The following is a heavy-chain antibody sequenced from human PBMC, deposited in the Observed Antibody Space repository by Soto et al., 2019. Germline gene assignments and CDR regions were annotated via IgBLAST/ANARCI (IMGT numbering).Heavy chain of an antibody. CDR3: GKQLGSGKTYYYNMDV. J-gene: IGHJ6*01. V-gene: IGHV3-23*01. CDR2: INYSGRTT. CDR1: GFSFNTYA. Sequence: EVQLLESGGGLVQPGGSLRLSCETSGFSFNTYAMTCVRQARGMGLEWVAVINYSGRTTFHAQSVTGRFTSSRDNSRNTVVLQMESLRAEDTAVYYCGKQLGSGKTYYYNMDVWGLGTTVIVSS. D-gene: IGHD3-10*02.